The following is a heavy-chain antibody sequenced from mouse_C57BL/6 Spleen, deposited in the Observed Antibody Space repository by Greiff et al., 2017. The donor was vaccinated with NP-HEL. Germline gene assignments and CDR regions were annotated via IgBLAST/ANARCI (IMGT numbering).Heavy chain of an antibody. J-gene: IGHJ4*01. CDR1: GYTFTSYW. CDR2: IDPSDSYT. Sequence: QVQLQQPGAELVRPGTSVKLSCKASGYTFTSYWMHWVKQRPGQGLEWIGVIDPSDSYTNYNQKFKGKATLTVDTSSSTAYMQLSSLTSADSAVYYCARSLRLEYYYAMDYWGQGTSVTVSS. V-gene: IGHV1-59*01. D-gene: IGHD3-2*02. CDR3: ARSLRLEYYYAMDY.